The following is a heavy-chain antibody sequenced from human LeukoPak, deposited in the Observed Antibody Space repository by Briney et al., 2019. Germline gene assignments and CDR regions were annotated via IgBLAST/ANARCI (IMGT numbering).Heavy chain of an antibody. CDR1: GFTFSTYT. J-gene: IGHJ4*02. CDR3: AKDSSGWYQNDY. Sequence: GGSLRLSCAASGFTFSTYTMNWVRQAPGKGLEWVSSISSSSSYMYYADSVKGRFTISRDNSKNTLYLQMNSLRAEDTAVYYCAKDSSGWYQNDYWGQGTLVTVSS. CDR2: ISSSSSYM. V-gene: IGHV3-21*04. D-gene: IGHD6-19*01.